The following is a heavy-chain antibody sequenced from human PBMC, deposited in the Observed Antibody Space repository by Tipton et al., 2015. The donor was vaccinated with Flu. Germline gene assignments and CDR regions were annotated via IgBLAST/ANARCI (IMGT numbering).Heavy chain of an antibody. CDR2: IYYSRST. CDR1: GGSISSSSYY. J-gene: IGHJ4*02. D-gene: IGHD6-19*01. V-gene: IGHV4-39*07. Sequence: TLSLTCTVSGGSISSSSYYWGWIRQPPGKGLEWIGSIYYSRSTYYNPSLKSRVTISVDTSKNQFSLKLSSVTAADTAVYYCARVGSSGWYDYWGQGTLVTVSS. CDR3: ARVGSSGWYDY.